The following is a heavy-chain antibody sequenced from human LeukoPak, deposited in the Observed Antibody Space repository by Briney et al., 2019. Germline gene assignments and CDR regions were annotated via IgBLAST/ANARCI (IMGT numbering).Heavy chain of an antibody. J-gene: IGHJ4*02. Sequence: GASVKVSCKASGYTFTGYYTHWVRQAPGRGLECMGWINPNSGGTNYAQKFQGRVTMTRDTSISTAYMELSRLRSDDTAVYYCARQTGTTMVRVDYWGQGTLVTVSS. D-gene: IGHD3-10*01. CDR3: ARQTGTTMVRVDY. V-gene: IGHV1-2*02. CDR1: GYTFTGYY. CDR2: INPNSGGT.